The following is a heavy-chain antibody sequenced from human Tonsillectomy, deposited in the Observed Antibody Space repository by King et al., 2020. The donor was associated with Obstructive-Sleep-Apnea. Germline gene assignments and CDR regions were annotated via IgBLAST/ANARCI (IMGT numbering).Heavy chain of an antibody. D-gene: IGHD3-10*01. J-gene: IGHJ4*02. CDR3: GGSIGSLNFFDF. Sequence: VQLVEAGGGVVKPGRSLRLSCAASEFNLRTYAMHWVRQAPGKGLEWVAVISYDGSNKYYADSVKGRFTISRDNSKNTLYLQINSLRAEDTAVYYCGGSIGSLNFFDFWGQGTLVTVSS. CDR1: EFNLRTYA. CDR2: ISYDGSNK. V-gene: IGHV3-30*04.